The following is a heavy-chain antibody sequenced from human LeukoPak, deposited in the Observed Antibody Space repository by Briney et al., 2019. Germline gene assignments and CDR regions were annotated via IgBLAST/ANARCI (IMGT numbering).Heavy chain of an antibody. CDR1: GGTFSSYA. Sequence: ASVKVSCKASGGTFSSYAISWVRQAPGQGLEWMGWISAYNGNTNYAQKLQGRVTMTTDTSTSTAYMELRSLRSDDTAVYYCARDGTPYFNWFDPWGQGTLVTVSS. J-gene: IGHJ5*02. V-gene: IGHV1-18*01. CDR3: ARDGTPYFNWFDP. D-gene: IGHD2/OR15-2a*01. CDR2: ISAYNGNT.